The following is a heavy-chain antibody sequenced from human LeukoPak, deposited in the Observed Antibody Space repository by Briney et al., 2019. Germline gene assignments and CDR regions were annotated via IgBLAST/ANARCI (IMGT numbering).Heavy chain of an antibody. CDR3: AKSVSYYDFCDY. D-gene: IGHD3-3*01. V-gene: IGHV3-23*01. CDR2: ISGSGGST. CDR1: GFTFSSYA. J-gene: IGHJ4*02. Sequence: GGSLRLSCAGSGFTFSSYAMSWVRQGPGKGLGWVSAISGSGGSTYYADSVKGRFTISRDNSKNTLYLQMNSLRAEDTAVYYCAKSVSYYDFCDYWGQGTLVTVSS.